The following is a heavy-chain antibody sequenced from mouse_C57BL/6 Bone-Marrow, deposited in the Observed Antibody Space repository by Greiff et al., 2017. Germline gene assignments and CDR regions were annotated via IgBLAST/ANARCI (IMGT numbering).Heavy chain of an antibody. D-gene: IGHD3-2*02. CDR2: ISDGGSYT. J-gene: IGHJ3*01. CDR3: ARDGRQLRLLFAY. Sequence: EVKLLESGGGLVKPGGSLKLSCAASGFTFSSYAMSWVRQTPEKRLEWVANISDGGSYTYYPDNVKGRFTISRDNAKNNLYLQMSHLKSEDTAMXYCARDGRQLRLLFAYWGQGTLVTVSA. V-gene: IGHV5-4*01. CDR1: GFTFSSYA.